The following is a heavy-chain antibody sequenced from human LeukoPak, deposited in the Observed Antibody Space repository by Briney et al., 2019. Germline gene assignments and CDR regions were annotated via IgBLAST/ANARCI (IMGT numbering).Heavy chain of an antibody. D-gene: IGHD4-17*01. Sequence: SVKVSCKASGGTFNRYAVTWVRQAPGQGLEWLGGIIPIFGTANYAQKFQGRVTITTDESTNTAYMELTSLTSEDTAVYYCASGKYGLRSWFDPWGQGTLVSVSP. CDR2: IIPIFGTA. CDR3: ASGKYGLRSWFDP. J-gene: IGHJ5*02. V-gene: IGHV1-69*05. CDR1: GGTFNRYA.